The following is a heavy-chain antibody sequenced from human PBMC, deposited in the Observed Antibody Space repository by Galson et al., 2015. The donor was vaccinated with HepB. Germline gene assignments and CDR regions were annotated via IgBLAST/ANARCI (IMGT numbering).Heavy chain of an antibody. CDR1: GFTFSSYW. Sequence: SLRLSCAASGFTFSSYWMSWVRQAPGKGLEWVANIKQDGSEKYYVDSGKGRFTISRDNAKNSLYLQMYSLRAEDTAVYYCAREGIVVVPAAYHSYYYGMDVWGQGTTVTVSS. D-gene: IGHD2-2*01. CDR3: AREGIVVVPAAYHSYYYGMDV. CDR2: IKQDGSEK. J-gene: IGHJ6*02. V-gene: IGHV3-7*03.